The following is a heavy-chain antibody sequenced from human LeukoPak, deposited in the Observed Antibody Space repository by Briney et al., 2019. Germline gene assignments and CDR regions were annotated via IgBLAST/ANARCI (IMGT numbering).Heavy chain of an antibody. Sequence: GGPLRLSCAASGFTVGSTYISWVRQAPGKGLEWVSVIYSGGSTKYADSVKARFTISRDNSKSTVYLQMNNLRAEDTAVYYCARATLDNWGQGTLVTVSS. J-gene: IGHJ4*02. CDR2: IYSGGST. CDR1: GFTVGSTY. V-gene: IGHV3-53*01. CDR3: ARATLDN.